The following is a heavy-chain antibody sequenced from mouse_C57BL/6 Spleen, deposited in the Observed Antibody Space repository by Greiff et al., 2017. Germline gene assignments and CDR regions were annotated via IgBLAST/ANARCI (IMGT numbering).Heavy chain of an antibody. CDR1: GYTFTSYW. CDR3: ARSPYDGYYVGYAMDY. D-gene: IGHD2-3*01. CDR2: IDPSDSYT. Sequence: QVQLQQPGAELVRPGTSVKLSCKASGYTFTSYWMHWVKQRPGQGLEWIGVIDPSDSYTNYNQKFKGKATLTVDTSSSTAYMQLSSLTSEDSAVYYCARSPYDGYYVGYAMDYWGQGTSVTVSS. V-gene: IGHV1-59*01. J-gene: IGHJ4*01.